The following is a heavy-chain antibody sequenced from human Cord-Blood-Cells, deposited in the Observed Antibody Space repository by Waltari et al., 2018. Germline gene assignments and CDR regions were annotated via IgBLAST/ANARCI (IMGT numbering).Heavy chain of an antibody. D-gene: IGHD3-10*01. CDR1: GFTFSSYG. CDR3: AKITGSGSYYTTYYYYYMAV. Sequence: VQLVESGGGVVQPGRYLRLPCAASGFTFSSYGMHWVRHAPGKGLGGVAVISYAGSNKYYAVSVKGRFTISRDNSKNTLYLQMNSLRAEDTAVYYCAKITGSGSYYTTYYYYYMAVWGKGTTVTVSS. J-gene: IGHJ6*03. CDR2: ISYAGSNK. V-gene: IGHV3-30*18.